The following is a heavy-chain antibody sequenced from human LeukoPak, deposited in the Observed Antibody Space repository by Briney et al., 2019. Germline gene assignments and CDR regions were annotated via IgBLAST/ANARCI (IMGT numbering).Heavy chain of an antibody. V-gene: IGHV3-20*04. J-gene: IGHJ3*02. Sequence: GGSLRLSCAASGFTFEHYGMSWVRQAPGKGLEWVSGITWDAAKIGYADSVKGRFTISRDNAKKSLYVQMHSLRAEDTALYYCAASDQIIMMDAFDIWGQGTMVIVSS. CDR3: AASDQIIMMDAFDI. D-gene: IGHD3-16*01. CDR1: GFTFEHYG. CDR2: ITWDAAKI.